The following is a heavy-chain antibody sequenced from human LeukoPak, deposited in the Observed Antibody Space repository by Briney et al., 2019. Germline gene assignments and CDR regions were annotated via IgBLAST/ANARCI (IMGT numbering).Heavy chain of an antibody. J-gene: IGHJ4*02. D-gene: IGHD5-24*01. CDR2: LNPNTGHA. Sequence: ASVKVSCKVVAYDFTGYYIHWVRQAPGQGPEWMGRLNPNTGHAVYAFKFQGRVTITGDTSSNTAYVEVTRLTSDDTALYYCAKDRDGANRIILWGQGTLVTVSS. CDR3: AKDRDGANRIIL. CDR1: AYDFTGYY. V-gene: IGHV1-2*06.